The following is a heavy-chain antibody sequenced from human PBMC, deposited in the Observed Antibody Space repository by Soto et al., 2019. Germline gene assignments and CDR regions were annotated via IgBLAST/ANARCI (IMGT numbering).Heavy chain of an antibody. V-gene: IGHV3-33*01. CDR2: IWYDGSNK. D-gene: IGHD3-22*01. J-gene: IGHJ4*02. CDR3: ARDGAASDSSGYYLYYFDY. CDR1: GFTFSSYG. Sequence: QVQLVESGGGVVQPGRSLRLSCAASGFTFSSYGMHWVRQAPGKGLEWVAVIWYDGSNKYYADSVKGRFTISRDNSKNTLYLQMNSLRAEDTAVYYCARDGAASDSSGYYLYYFDYWGQGTLVTVSS.